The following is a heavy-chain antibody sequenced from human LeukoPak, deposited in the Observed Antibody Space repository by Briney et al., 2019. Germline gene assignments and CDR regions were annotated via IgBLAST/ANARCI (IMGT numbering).Heavy chain of an antibody. J-gene: IGHJ3*01. CDR3: GRERNYGDYGNAFDV. CDR2: INPKRGVT. Sequence: ASVKVSCKASGYTFTDYYIHWMRQAPGQGLEWIGWINPKRGVTTYAQKFQGRVSMTRDTSITTAYMELTRLRSDDTTIYYCGRERNYGDYGNAFDVWGQGTKVTVSS. V-gene: IGHV1-2*02. CDR1: GYTFTDYY. D-gene: IGHD4-17*01.